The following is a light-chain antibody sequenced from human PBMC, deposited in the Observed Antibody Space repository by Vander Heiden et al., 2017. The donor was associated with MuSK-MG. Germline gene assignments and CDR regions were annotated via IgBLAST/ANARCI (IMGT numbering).Light chain of an antibody. CDR2: RNY. CDR3: AVWDDSLNGPV. J-gene: IGLJ3*02. Sequence: QSVLTQPPSASGTPGQRVTIPCSGSSSNIGGNYVNWYQQLPGTAPKLLIYRNYQRPSGVPDRFSGSKSGTSASLAISGLRSDDETDYYCAVWDDSLNGPVFGGGTKLTVL. V-gene: IGLV1-47*01. CDR1: SSNIGGNY.